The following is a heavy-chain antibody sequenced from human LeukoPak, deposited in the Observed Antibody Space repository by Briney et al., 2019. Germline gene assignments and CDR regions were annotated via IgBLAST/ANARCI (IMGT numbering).Heavy chain of an antibody. CDR2: ISSSSSYI. Sequence: GGSLRLSCAASGFTFSSYGMSWVRQAPGKGLEWVSSISSSSSYIYYADSVKGRFTISRDNAKNSLYLQMNSLRAEDTAVYYCANINFDYLDNYWGQGTLVTVSS. V-gene: IGHV3-21*01. CDR3: ANINFDYLDNY. D-gene: IGHD3-9*01. CDR1: GFTFSSYG. J-gene: IGHJ4*02.